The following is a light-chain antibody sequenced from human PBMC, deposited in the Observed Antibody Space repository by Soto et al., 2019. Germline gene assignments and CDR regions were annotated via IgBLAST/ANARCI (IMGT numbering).Light chain of an antibody. CDR1: QSLLYGAGYMY. V-gene: IGKV2-28*01. Sequence: DIVMTQSPLSLPVTPGEPASISCRSSQSLLYGAGYMYVDWYLQKPGQPPHLLIFLGSNRASGVPDRFSGSVSDTDFTLKISRVETEDVGIYYCMQTLQTPYTFGQGTKLEIK. J-gene: IGKJ2*01. CDR2: LGS. CDR3: MQTLQTPYT.